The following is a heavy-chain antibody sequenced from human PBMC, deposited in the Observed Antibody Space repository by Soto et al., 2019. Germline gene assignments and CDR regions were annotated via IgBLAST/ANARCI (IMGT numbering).Heavy chain of an antibody. CDR2: MGPKTANT. V-gene: IGHV1-8*01. D-gene: IGHD7-27*01. CDR3: TGGPPNWGFDS. Sequence: ASVKVSCKASGYTFTSYDINWVRQTAGQGLEWMGWMGPKTANTGYAQKFQGRVTMTRSTSISTAYMELSSLTSEDTAVYYCTGGPPNWGFDSWGQGTPVTVSS. CDR1: GYTFTSYD. J-gene: IGHJ5*01.